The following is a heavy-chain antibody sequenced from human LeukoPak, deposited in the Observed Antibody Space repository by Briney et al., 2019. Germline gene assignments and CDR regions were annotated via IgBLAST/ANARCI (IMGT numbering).Heavy chain of an antibody. CDR2: ISSSGSTI. D-gene: IGHD3-22*01. CDR1: GFTFSDYY. CDR3: ARAVYDSSGYAFDI. V-gene: IGHV3-11*01. J-gene: IGHJ3*02. Sequence: GGSLRLSCAASGFTFSDYYMSWIRQAPGKGLEWVSYISSSGSTIYYADSVKGRFTISRDNAKNSLYLQMNSLRAEDTAVYYCARAVYDSSGYAFDIWGQGTMVTVSS.